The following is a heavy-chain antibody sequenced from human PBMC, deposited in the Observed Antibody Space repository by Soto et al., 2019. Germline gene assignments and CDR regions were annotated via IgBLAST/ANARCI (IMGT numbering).Heavy chain of an antibody. Sequence: PSETLSLTCTVSGGSISSYYWSWIRQPPGKGLEWIGYIYYSGSTNYNPSLKSRVTISVDTSKNQFSLKLSSVTAADTAVYYCASFVSYYDFWSGYYKDYYYMDVWGKGTTVTVSS. CDR2: IYYSGST. CDR1: GGSISSYY. CDR3: ASFVSYYDFWSGYYKDYYYMDV. J-gene: IGHJ6*03. V-gene: IGHV4-59*01. D-gene: IGHD3-3*01.